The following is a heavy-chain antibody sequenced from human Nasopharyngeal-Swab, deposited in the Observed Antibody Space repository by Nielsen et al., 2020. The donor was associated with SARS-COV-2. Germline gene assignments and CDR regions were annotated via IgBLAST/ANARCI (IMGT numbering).Heavy chain of an antibody. V-gene: IGHV1-46*01. J-gene: IGHJ6*02. CDR2: INPSGGST. CDR1: GYTFTNYY. CDR3: ARDGPGFIVPAGMDV. D-gene: IGHD2-2*01. Sequence: ASVKVSCKASGYTFTNYYIHWMRQAPGQGLEWMGIINPSGGSTNYAQKFQGRVTMTRDTSTSTVYMELSSLRSEDTALYYCARDGPGFIVPAGMDVWGQGTTVTVSS.